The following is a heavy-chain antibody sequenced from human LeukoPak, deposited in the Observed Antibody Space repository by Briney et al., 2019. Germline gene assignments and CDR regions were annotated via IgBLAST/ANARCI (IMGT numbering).Heavy chain of an antibody. Sequence: PSETLSLTCAVYGGSFSGYYWSWIRQPPGKGLEWIGEINHSGSTNYNPSLKSRVTISVDTSKNQFSLKLSSVTAADTAVYYCARVGSYGYYYYYMDVWGKGTTVTVSS. CDR3: ARVGSYGYYYYYMDV. CDR2: INHSGST. CDR1: GGSFSGYY. D-gene: IGHD5-18*01. J-gene: IGHJ6*03. V-gene: IGHV4-34*01.